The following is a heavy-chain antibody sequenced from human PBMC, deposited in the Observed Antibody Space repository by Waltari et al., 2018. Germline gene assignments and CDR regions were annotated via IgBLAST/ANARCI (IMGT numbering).Heavy chain of an antibody. V-gene: IGHV1-69*01. CDR3: ARIYCSSTSCYSGWFDP. D-gene: IGHD2-2*01. J-gene: IGHJ5*02. CDR2: IIPILGTE. Sequence: QVQLVQSGAEVKKPGSSVKVSCKASGGTFSSYAISWVRQAPGQGCEWMGVIIPILGTENYAQKFQGRVRITADESTSTAYMELSSLRSEDTAVYYCARIYCSSTSCYSGWFDPWGQGTLVTVSS. CDR1: GGTFSSYA.